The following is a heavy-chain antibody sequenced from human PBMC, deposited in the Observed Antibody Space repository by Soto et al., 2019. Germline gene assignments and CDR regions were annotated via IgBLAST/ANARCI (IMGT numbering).Heavy chain of an antibody. CDR3: AGGFGWYSDL. V-gene: IGHV3-7*01. D-gene: IGHD3-10*01. CDR2: IKQDGGDK. CDR1: GFTFSRYW. Sequence: EVQLVESGGGLVQPGGSLRLSCAASGFTFSRYWMNWVRQAPGRGLEWVANIKQDGGDKHYLDSVRGRLTISRDNAKNTVFLQMDSLRTEDTAVYYCAGGFGWYSDLWGRGTLVTVAS. J-gene: IGHJ2*01.